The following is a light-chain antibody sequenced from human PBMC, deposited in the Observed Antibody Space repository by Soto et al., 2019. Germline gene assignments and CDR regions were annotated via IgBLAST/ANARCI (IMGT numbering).Light chain of an antibody. CDR3: CSYAGAFTYV. V-gene: IGLV2-11*01. CDR2: DVS. Sequence: QSALTQPRSVSESPGHSVTISCTGTSSDVGGYSYVSWYQQHPGKAPKLMISDVSKRPSGVPDRFSGSKFGNTASLTISGLQAEDEADYYCCSYAGAFTYVFGSGTKLTVL. J-gene: IGLJ1*01. CDR1: SSDVGGYSY.